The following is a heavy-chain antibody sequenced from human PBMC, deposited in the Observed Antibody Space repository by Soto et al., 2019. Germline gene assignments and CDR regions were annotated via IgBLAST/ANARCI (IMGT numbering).Heavy chain of an antibody. CDR2: TWSGGRGA. V-gene: IGHV3-33*06. CDR1: GFAFSYHG. D-gene: IGHD3-22*01. Sequence: QVQLLESGGGVVQPGTSLRLSCAASGFAFSYHGIHWVRQAPGKGLEWVAVTWSGGRGAYYADSVRGRFTISRDNSKTTVYLQMNSLRVEDTAVYYCAKDDDTSSHYSLLDFRGQGTLVTVSS. CDR3: AKDDDTSSHYSLLDF. J-gene: IGHJ4*02.